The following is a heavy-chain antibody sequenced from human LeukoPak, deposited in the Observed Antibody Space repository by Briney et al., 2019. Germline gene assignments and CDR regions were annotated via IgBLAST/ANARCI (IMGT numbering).Heavy chain of an antibody. D-gene: IGHD4-23*01. CDR2: IYYSGST. CDR1: GGSVSSGSYY. CDR3: ARGDDYGGILFDY. Sequence: PSETLSLTCTVSGGSVSSGSYYWSWIRQPPGKGLEWIGYIYYSGSTNYNPSLKSRVTISVDTSKNQFSLKLSSVTAADTAVYHCARGDDYGGILFDYWGQGTLVTVSS. V-gene: IGHV4-61*01. J-gene: IGHJ4*02.